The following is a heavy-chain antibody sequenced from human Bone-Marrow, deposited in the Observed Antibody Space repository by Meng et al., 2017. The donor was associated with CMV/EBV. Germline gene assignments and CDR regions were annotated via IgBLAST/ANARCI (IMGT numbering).Heavy chain of an antibody. CDR1: GYTFTSYA. CDR2: SNAGNGNT. CDR3: ARHYSGSYLFDL. V-gene: IGHV1-3*02. D-gene: IGHD1-26*01. Sequence: CKASGYTFTSYAMHWVRQAPGQRLEWMGWSNAGNGNTKYSQEFQGRVTITRDTSASTAYMELSSLRSEDMAVYYCARHYSGSYLFDLWGRGTLVTVSS. J-gene: IGHJ2*01.